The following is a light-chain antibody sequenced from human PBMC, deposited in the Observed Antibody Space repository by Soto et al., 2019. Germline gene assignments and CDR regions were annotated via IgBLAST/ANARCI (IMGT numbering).Light chain of an antibody. Sequence: DIQMTQSPSALSASVGDRVTITCRASQSIDSWLAWYQQKPGKAPKLLIYKASTLESGVPSRFSGSGSGTDFTLTIVSLQPDDFATYYCQQYNNYPPTFGQGTKVDFK. J-gene: IGKJ1*01. CDR1: QSIDSW. CDR3: QQYNNYPPT. CDR2: KAS. V-gene: IGKV1-5*03.